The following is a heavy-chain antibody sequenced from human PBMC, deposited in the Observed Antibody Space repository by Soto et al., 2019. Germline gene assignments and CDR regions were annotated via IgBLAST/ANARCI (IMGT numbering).Heavy chain of an antibody. CDR3: AKDLVGGVRYYYGMDV. D-gene: IGHD1-26*01. V-gene: IGHV3-30*18. CDR2: ISYDGSNK. CDR1: GFAFSSYG. Sequence: SLRLSCAASGFAFSSYGMHWVRQAPGKGLEWVALISYDGSNKYYADSVKGRFTISRDNSKNTLYLQMNSLRAEDTAMFYCAKDLVGGVRYYYGMDVWGQGTRVTVSS. J-gene: IGHJ6*02.